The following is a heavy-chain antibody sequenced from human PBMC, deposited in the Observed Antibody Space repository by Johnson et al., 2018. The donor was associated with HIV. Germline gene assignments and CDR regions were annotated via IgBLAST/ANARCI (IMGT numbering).Heavy chain of an antibody. CDR3: AKDGPYSSGIDASDI. J-gene: IGHJ3*02. D-gene: IGHD6-19*01. CDR1: GFTFGDYA. CDR2: ISWNTVNI. V-gene: IGHV3-9*01. Sequence: EVQLVESGGGVVQPGRSLRLSCAASGFTFGDYAMHWVRQAPGKGLEWVSGISWNTVNINYADSVKGRFTISRDNAKNSLYLQMNSLRSEDTALYYCAKDGPYSSGIDASDIWGQGTVVTVSS.